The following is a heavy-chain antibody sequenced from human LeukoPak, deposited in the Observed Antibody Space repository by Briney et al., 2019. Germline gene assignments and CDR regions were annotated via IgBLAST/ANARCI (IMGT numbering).Heavy chain of an antibody. D-gene: IGHD3-3*01. CDR1: GYTFTSYG. J-gene: IGHJ4*02. CDR2: ISAYNGNT. Sequence: ASVKVSCKASGYTFTSYGISWVRQAPGQGLEWMGWISAYNGNTNYAQKLQGRVTMTTDTSTSTAYMELRSLRSDDTAVYYCARDFLYYDFWSGYYGGCYFDYWGQGTLVTVSS. CDR3: ARDFLYYDFWSGYYGGCYFDY. V-gene: IGHV1-18*01.